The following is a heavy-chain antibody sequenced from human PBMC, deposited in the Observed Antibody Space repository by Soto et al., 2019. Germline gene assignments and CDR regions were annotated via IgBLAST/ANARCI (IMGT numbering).Heavy chain of an antibody. V-gene: IGHV3-23*01. CDR2: ISGSGGST. Sequence: GGSLRLSCVASGITFGSRAMSWVRQAPGKGLEWVSAISGSGGSTYYADSVKGRFTISRDNSKNTLYLQMNSLRAEDTAVYYCAKDATIFGVVSQYYYGMDVWGQGTTATVSS. D-gene: IGHD3-3*01. J-gene: IGHJ6*02. CDR1: GITFGSRA. CDR3: AKDATIFGVVSQYYYGMDV.